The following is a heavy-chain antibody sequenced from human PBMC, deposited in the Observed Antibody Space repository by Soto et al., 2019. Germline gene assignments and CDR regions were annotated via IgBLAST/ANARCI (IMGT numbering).Heavy chain of an antibody. CDR2: ISGSGRST. J-gene: IGHJ6*02. V-gene: IGHV3-23*01. CDR3: TQGYYYGSGSYYPDYYYYGMDV. CDR1: GFTFDNYA. D-gene: IGHD3-10*01. Sequence: EVQLLESGGGLVQPGGSLRLSCAASGFTFDNYAMTWVRQAPGKGLEWVSAISGSGRSTYYADSVKGRFTISRDNSKNTAYLQMNSLKTEDTAVYYCTQGYYYGSGSYYPDYYYYGMDVWGQGTTVTVSS.